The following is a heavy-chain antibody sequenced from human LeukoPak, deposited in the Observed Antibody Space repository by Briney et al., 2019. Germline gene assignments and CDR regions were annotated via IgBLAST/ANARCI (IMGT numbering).Heavy chain of an antibody. CDR2: IYPGDSDT. J-gene: IGHJ4*02. V-gene: IGHV5-51*01. Sequence: GESLKISCKGSGYSFTSYWIGWVRQMPGKGLECMGIIYPGDSDTRYSPSFQGQVTISADKSISTAYLQWSSLKASDTAMYYCVRQGGYYDSSGYYYDGHYFDYWGQGTLVTVSS. CDR1: GYSFTSYW. CDR3: VRQGGYYDSSGYYYDGHYFDY. D-gene: IGHD3-22*01.